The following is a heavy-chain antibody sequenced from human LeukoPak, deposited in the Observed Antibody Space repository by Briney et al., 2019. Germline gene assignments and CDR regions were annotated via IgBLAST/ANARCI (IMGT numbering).Heavy chain of an antibody. J-gene: IGHJ6*02. D-gene: IGHD2-21*01. CDR3: ARITFVVEGYGMDV. Sequence: KTSETLSLTCTVSGGSIDNYYWTWIRQPPGKGLEWIGFVYYGGVTKYNRSLMSRVTISVDTSKNQFSLSLSSVTAADTAVYYCARITFVVEGYGMDVWGQGTTVTVSS. CDR1: GGSIDNYY. CDR2: VYYGGVT. V-gene: IGHV4-59*08.